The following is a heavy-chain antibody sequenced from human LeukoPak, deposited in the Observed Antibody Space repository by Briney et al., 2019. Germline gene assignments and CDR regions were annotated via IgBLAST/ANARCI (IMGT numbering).Heavy chain of an antibody. CDR3: VRVGESGSYLGPFDY. D-gene: IGHD1-26*01. CDR2: INHSGST. Sequence: SSETLSLTCAVYGGSFSGYYWSWIRQPPGKGLEWIGEINHSGSTNYNPSLKSRVTISVDTSKNQFSLKLSSVTAADTAVYYCVRVGESGSYLGPFDYWGQGTLVTVSS. J-gene: IGHJ4*02. V-gene: IGHV4-34*01. CDR1: GGSFSGYY.